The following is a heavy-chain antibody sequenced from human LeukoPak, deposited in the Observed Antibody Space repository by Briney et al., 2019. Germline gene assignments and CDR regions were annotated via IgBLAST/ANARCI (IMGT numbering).Heavy chain of an antibody. CDR1: GGSISSSSCY. Sequence: SETLSLTCTVSGGSISSSSCYWGWIRQPPGKGLEWIGSIYYSGSTYYNPSLKSRVTISVDTSKNQFSLKLSSVTAADTAVYYCASETGEHAFDIWGQGTMVTVSS. J-gene: IGHJ3*02. V-gene: IGHV4-39*01. CDR2: IYYSGST. D-gene: IGHD7-27*01. CDR3: ASETGEHAFDI.